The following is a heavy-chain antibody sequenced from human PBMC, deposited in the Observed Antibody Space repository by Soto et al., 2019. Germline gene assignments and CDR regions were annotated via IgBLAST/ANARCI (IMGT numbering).Heavy chain of an antibody. J-gene: IGHJ6*02. Sequence: GASVKVSCKASGGTFSSYAISWVRQAPGQGLEWMGGIIPIFGTANYAQKFQGRVTITADESTSTAYMELSSLRSEDTAVYYCARRGYSYGPLYYYYGMDVWGQGTTVTVSS. CDR1: GGTFSSYA. CDR3: ARRGYSYGPLYYYYGMDV. V-gene: IGHV1-69*13. CDR2: IIPIFGTA. D-gene: IGHD5-18*01.